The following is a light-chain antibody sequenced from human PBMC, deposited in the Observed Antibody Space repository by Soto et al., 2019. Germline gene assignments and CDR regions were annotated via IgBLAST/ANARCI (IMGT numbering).Light chain of an antibody. V-gene: IGLV1-40*01. Sequence: QSVLTQPPSVSGAPGQRVTISCTGSSSNIGAGYDVHWYQQLPGTAPKLLIYGNSNRPSGVPDRFSGSKSGTSASLAITGLRAEDGADYYCQSYDSSLSGWVFGGGTQLTVL. CDR2: GNS. J-gene: IGLJ3*02. CDR1: SSNIGAGYD. CDR3: QSYDSSLSGWV.